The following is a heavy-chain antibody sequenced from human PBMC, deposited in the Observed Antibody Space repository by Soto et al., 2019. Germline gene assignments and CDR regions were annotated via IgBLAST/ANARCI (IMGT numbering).Heavy chain of an antibody. CDR3: ARRYGGNFDD. CDR1: GGFISSYY. D-gene: IGHD2-15*01. V-gene: IGHV4-59*08. Sequence: SETLSLTCTVSGGFISSYYWSWIRQPPGKGLEWIGYIYYSGSGNYNPSLKSRVTISVDTSKNQFSLKLSSVTAADTAVYYCARRYGGNFDDWGQGTLVTVSS. J-gene: IGHJ4*02. CDR2: IYYSGSG.